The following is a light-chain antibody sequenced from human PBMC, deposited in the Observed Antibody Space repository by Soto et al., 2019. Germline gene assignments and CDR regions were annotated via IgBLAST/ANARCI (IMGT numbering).Light chain of an antibody. CDR1: QSVSSY. J-gene: IGKJ1*01. V-gene: IGKV3-11*01. Sequence: ENVLTQSPAPLSFSSGERANLSRRASQSVSSYLAWYQQKPGQAPRLLIYDASNRATGIPARFSGSGSGTDFTLTISSLEPEDFAVYYCQQRSNWPTFGQGTKVDIK. CDR3: QQRSNWPT. CDR2: DAS.